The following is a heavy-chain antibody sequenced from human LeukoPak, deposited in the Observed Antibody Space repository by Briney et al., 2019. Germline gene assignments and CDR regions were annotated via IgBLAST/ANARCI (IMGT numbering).Heavy chain of an antibody. D-gene: IGHD3-10*01. Sequence: PGGSLRLSCAASGFTFSSYAMGWVRQAPGKGLEWVAFIRYNGNNQYYADSVKGRFTISRDNSKNTLYLQMNSLKGDDTAVYYCAKDSAFYYIDVWGKGTTVIISS. CDR2: IRYNGNNQ. V-gene: IGHV3-30*02. CDR1: GFTFSSYA. CDR3: AKDSAFYYIDV. J-gene: IGHJ6*03.